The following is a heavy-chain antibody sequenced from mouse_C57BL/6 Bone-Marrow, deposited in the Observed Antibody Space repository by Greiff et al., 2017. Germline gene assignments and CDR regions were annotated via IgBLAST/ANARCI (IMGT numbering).Heavy chain of an antibody. D-gene: IGHD3-3*01. J-gene: IGHJ2*01. Sequence: EVQLQQSGAELVRPGASVKLSCTASGFNIKDDYMHWVKQRPEQGLEWIGWIDPENGDTEYASKFQGKATITADTSSNTADLQLSSLTSEDTAVYYCTTGLPRDFDYWGQGTTLTVSS. V-gene: IGHV14-4*01. CDR2: IDPENGDT. CDR1: GFNIKDDY. CDR3: TTGLPRDFDY.